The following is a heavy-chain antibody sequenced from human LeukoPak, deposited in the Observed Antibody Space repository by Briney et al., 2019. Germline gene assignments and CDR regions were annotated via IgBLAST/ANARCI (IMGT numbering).Heavy chain of an antibody. J-gene: IGHJ6*02. V-gene: IGHV3-7*05. CDR3: ARDLRYDFWSGYPYGMDV. Sequence: HPGGSLRLSCAASGFTFSSYWMSWVRQAPGKGLEWVANIKQDGSEKYYVDSVKGRFTISRDNAKNSLYLQMNSLRAEDTAVYFCARDLRYDFWSGYPYGMDVWGQGTTATVSS. D-gene: IGHD3-3*01. CDR1: GFTFSSYW. CDR2: IKQDGSEK.